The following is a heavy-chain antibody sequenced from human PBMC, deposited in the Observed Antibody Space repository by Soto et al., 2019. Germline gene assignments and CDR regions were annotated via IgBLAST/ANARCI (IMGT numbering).Heavy chain of an antibody. CDR1: GGTISRYY. Sequence: QVQLQESGPGLVKPSETLSLTCTVSGGTISRYYWSWIRQPLGKGLEWIGYMYNTGSTVYNPSFKSRVTISVDTAKNQFSLKLNSVTAADTAVYYCARDLWGYCGTDCYPLDVWGQGTTVTVSS. CDR2: MYNTGST. J-gene: IGHJ6*02. V-gene: IGHV4-59*01. CDR3: ARDLWGYCGTDCYPLDV. D-gene: IGHD2-21*02.